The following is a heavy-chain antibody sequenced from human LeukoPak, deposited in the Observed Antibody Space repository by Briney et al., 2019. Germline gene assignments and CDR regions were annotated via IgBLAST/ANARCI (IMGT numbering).Heavy chain of an antibody. CDR1: GFTFSNYA. Sequence: GGSLRLSCAASGFTFSNYAMNWVRQAPGKGLEWVSYISGSSTTIKYADSMKGRFTISRDNAKSLVYLEMYTLRADDTAVYYCARTNWNYVDYWGQGTLVTVSS. D-gene: IGHD1-1*01. CDR2: ISGSSTTI. CDR3: ARTNWNYVDY. V-gene: IGHV3-48*04. J-gene: IGHJ4*02.